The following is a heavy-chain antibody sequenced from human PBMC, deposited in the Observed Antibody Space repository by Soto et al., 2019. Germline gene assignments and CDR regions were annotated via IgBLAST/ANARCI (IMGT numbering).Heavy chain of an antibody. D-gene: IGHD1-26*01. J-gene: IGHJ3*02. V-gene: IGHV3-30-3*01. CDR1: GFTFRNYP. CDR2: ISYDGSSR. Sequence: VQLVGSGGGVVQPGRSLRLSCAASGFTFRNYPMNWVRQAPDKGLEWVAVISYDGSSRDYADSVRGRFTISRDNSKNTLYLQMNSLRPEDTAVYYCAQLLGGSYAFEIWGQGTMVTVSS. CDR3: AQLLGGSYAFEI.